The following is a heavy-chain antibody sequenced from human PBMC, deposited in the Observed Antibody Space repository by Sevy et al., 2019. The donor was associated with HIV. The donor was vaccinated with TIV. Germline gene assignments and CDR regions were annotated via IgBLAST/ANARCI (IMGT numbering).Heavy chain of an antibody. D-gene: IGHD2-2*02. Sequence: GGSLRLSCAASGFTVSRYSMNWVRQAPGKGLEWVSSISGISNYIYYADSMKGRFTVSRDNARNSLYLQMNSLRAEDTAVYYCARNNCSITNCYMGDVFDIWGQGTMVTVSS. J-gene: IGHJ3*02. CDR3: ARNNCSITNCYMGDVFDI. CDR1: GFTVSRYS. CDR2: ISGISNYI. V-gene: IGHV3-21*01.